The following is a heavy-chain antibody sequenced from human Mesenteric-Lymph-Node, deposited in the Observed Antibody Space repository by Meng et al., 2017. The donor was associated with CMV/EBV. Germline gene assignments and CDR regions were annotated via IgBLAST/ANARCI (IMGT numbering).Heavy chain of an antibody. D-gene: IGHD3-22*01. V-gene: IGHV4-34*01. CDR3: ARAYYYDSSGYYIDY. CDR1: GGSFSGYY. Sequence: SETLSLTCTVSGGSFSGYYWSWIRQPPGKGLEWIGEINHSGSTNYNPSLKSRVTISVDTSKNQFSLKLSSVTAADTAVYYCARAYYYDSSGYYIDYWGQGTLVTVSS. CDR2: INHSGST. J-gene: IGHJ4*02.